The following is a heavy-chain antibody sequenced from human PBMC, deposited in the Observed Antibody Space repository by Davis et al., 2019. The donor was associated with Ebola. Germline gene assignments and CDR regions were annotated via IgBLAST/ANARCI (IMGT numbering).Heavy chain of an antibody. CDR2: IQSKAAGGTT. V-gene: IGHV3-15*07. J-gene: IGHJ4*02. D-gene: IGHD3-22*01. CDR3: TTVRYYDSDGYGNLDS. Sequence: PGGSLRPSCEAPGSTFPNAWMNWVRQAPGKGLKWVGRIQSKAAGGTTDYAAAVKGRFIISRDESKNMLYLQMNSLKIEDTAVYYCTTVRYYDSDGYGNLDSWGQGTLVTVSS. CDR1: GSTFPNAW.